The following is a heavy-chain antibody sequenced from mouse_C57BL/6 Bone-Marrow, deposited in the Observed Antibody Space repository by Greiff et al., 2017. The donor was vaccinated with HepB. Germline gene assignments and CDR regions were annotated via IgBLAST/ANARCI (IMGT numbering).Heavy chain of an antibody. CDR3: ASAPYYGGSYWFAY. J-gene: IGHJ3*01. CDR1: GSTFTSYT. V-gene: IGHV1-4*01. D-gene: IGHD1-1*01. Sequence: VQLQQSGAELARPGASVKMSCKASGSTFTSYTMPWVQQRPGQGLEWIGSINPSSGYTKYNQKFKDTAHLTADKSSSTAYMQLSSLTSEDSAFYYCASAPYYGGSYWFAYWGQGTLVTVSA. CDR2: INPSSGYT.